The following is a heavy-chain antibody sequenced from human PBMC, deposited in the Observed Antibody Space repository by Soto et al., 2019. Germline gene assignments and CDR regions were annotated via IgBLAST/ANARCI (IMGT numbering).Heavy chain of an antibody. V-gene: IGHV4-39*01. J-gene: IGHJ1*01. CDR3: ARYYDSSDRPYFHH. CDR2: IYYTGTT. Sequence: QLQLQESGPGLVKPSETLSLTCTVSGGSISSSGYYWGWIRQPPGKGLEWVGTIYYTGTTYYNPYLKTRLTISVDTSKNQFSLKLSSVTAADTAVYFCARYYDSSDRPYFHHWGQGMLVTVSS. CDR1: GGSISSSGYY. D-gene: IGHD3-22*01.